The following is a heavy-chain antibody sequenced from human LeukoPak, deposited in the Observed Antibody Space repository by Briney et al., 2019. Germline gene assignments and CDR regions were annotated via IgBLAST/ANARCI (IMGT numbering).Heavy chain of an antibody. V-gene: IGHV3-53*01. D-gene: IGHD3-22*01. J-gene: IGHJ3*01. CDR2: IYSGGTI. CDR3: VSAVHHRFYSDSSGYYGDAFDV. CDR1: GLSVMTNY. Sequence: SGGSLRLSCAASGLSVMTNYMSWVRQAPGKGLEWVSVIYSGGTIRYADSVKGRFTISRDNSRDTLHLQMNSLRVDDTAVYYCVSAVHHRFYSDSSGYYGDAFDVWGQGTVVTVSS.